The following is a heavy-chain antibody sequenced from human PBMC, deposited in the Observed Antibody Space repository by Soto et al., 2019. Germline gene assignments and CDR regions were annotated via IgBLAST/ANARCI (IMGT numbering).Heavy chain of an antibody. J-gene: IGHJ4*02. D-gene: IGHD2-21*01. CDR1: GYSLTNIW. CDR2: IGTSGSVI. CDR3: AREELNCGGDCFVY. Sequence: GESLKISCXGSGYSLTNIWIHWVRQAPGKGLEWVSYIGTSGSVIYHAESMKGRFTTFRDNAKNSLYPQMNSLRGEDTAFYYCAREELNCGGDCFVYWGQGTLVTVSS. V-gene: IGHV3-48*03.